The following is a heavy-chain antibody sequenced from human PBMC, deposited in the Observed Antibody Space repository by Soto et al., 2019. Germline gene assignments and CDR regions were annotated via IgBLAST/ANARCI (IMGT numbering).Heavy chain of an antibody. D-gene: IGHD5-12*01. J-gene: IGHJ6*02. CDR3: VKDRVPGAYGHYYGMDV. CDR2: ISHDGSEQ. Sequence: GGSLRLSCRVSGITLNNSGIHWVRQAPGKGLEWMAVISHDGSEQYYADSMKGRLNISRDNSKNTVNLQMNSLRGEDTAIYYCVKDRVPGAYGHYYGMDVWGQGTTVTVSS. CDR1: GITLNNSG. V-gene: IGHV3-30*18.